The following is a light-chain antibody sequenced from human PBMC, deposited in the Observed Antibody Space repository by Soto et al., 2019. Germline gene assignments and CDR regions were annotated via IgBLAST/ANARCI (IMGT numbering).Light chain of an antibody. CDR1: QSVSSY. V-gene: IGKV3-11*01. Sequence: EIVLTQSPATLSLSPGERATLSCRASQSVSSYLAWYQHKPGQAPRLLIYDASNRATGIPARFSGSGSGTDFTLTISSLEPEDFAVYYCQQRGKWPSTFGPGTKVEMK. CDR2: DAS. CDR3: QQRGKWPST. J-gene: IGKJ2*02.